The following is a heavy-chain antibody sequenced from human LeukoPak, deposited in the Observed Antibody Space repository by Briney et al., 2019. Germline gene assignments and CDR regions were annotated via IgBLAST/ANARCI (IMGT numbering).Heavy chain of an antibody. CDR2: IYYSGTS. J-gene: IGHJ4*02. CDR3: ASLFDNFPENRFDY. D-gene: IGHD5-24*01. CDR1: GGFFSSTTYF. V-gene: IGHV4-39*01. Sequence: SETLSLTCTVSGGFFSSTTYFWAWIRQPPGKGLQWLGTIYYSGTSYFNPSLETRVTLSVDTSKNQFSLRLTSVTAADTAVYYCASLFDNFPENRFDYWGRGTLVTASS.